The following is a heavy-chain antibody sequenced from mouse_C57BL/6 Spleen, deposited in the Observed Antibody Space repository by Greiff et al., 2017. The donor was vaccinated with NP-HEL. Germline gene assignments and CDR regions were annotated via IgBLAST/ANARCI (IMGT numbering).Heavy chain of an antibody. J-gene: IGHJ1*03. D-gene: IGHD1-1*01. V-gene: IGHV5-9-1*02. CDR1: GFTFSSYA. CDR3: TRAPYGSSYPWYFDV. Sequence: EVQGVESGEGLVKPGGSLKLSCAASGFTFSSYAMSWVRQTPEKRLEWVAYISSGGDYIYYADTVKGRFTISRDNARNTLYLQMSSLKSEDTAMYYCTRAPYGSSYPWYFDVWGTGTTVTVSS. CDR2: ISSGGDYI.